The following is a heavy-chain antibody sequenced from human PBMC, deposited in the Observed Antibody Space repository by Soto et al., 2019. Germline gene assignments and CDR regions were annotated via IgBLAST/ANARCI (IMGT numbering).Heavy chain of an antibody. CDR1: GGTFSSYT. Sequence: QVQLVQSGAEAKKPGSSVKVSCKASGGTFSSYTISWVRQAPGQGLEWMGRIIPILGIANYAQKFQGRVTITADKSTSTAYMELSSLRSEDTAVYYCATARELRYFDWNIPHWYFDLWGRGTLVTVSS. CDR2: IIPILGIA. V-gene: IGHV1-69*02. D-gene: IGHD3-9*01. J-gene: IGHJ2*01. CDR3: ATARELRYFDWNIPHWYFDL.